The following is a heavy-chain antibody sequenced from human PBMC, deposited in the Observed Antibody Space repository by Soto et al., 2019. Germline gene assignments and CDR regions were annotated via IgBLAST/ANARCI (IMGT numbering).Heavy chain of an antibody. V-gene: IGHV1-3*01. Sequence: EASVKVSCKASGYTFTSYAMHWVRQAPGQRLEWMGWINAGNGNTKYSQKFQGRVTITRDTSASTAYMGLSSLRSEDTAVYYCASTGYCSGGSCYPHIGYYGMDVWSQGTTVTVSS. CDR3: ASTGYCSGGSCYPHIGYYGMDV. J-gene: IGHJ6*02. CDR1: GYTFTSYA. CDR2: INAGNGNT. D-gene: IGHD2-15*01.